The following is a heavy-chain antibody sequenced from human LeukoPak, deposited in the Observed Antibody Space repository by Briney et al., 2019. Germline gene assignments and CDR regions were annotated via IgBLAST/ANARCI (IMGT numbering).Heavy chain of an antibody. D-gene: IGHD5-18*01. V-gene: IGHV1-18*01. CDR1: GYTFTSYG. CDR2: ISAYNGNT. J-gene: IGHJ6*02. CDR3: ARDGYRRSYWYYGMDV. Sequence: VASVKVSCKASGYTFTSYGISWVRQAPGQGLEWMGWISAYNGNTNYAQKLQGRVTMTTDTSTSTAYMELSTLRSEDTALYYCARDGYRRSYWYYGMDVWGLGTTVIVSS.